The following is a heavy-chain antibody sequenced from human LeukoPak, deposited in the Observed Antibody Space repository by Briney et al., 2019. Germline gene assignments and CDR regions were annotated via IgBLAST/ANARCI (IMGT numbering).Heavy chain of an antibody. CDR3: ARERSSTWSLGY. D-gene: IGHD6-13*01. Sequence: SETLSLTCTVSGRSISSYYWSCIRQPPGKGLEWIGYVYYSGSTNYNPSLKSRVTISVDTSKNQFSLKLSSVTAADTAVYFCARERSSTWSLGYWGRGTLVTVSS. CDR2: VYYSGST. CDR1: GRSISSYY. J-gene: IGHJ4*02. V-gene: IGHV4-59*12.